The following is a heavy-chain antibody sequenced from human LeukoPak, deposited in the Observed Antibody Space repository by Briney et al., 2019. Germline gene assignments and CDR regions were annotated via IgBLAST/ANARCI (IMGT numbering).Heavy chain of an antibody. J-gene: IGHJ4*02. V-gene: IGHV3-30*02. CDR2: IRYDGSNK. Sequence: GGSLRLSCAASGFTFSSYGMHWVRQAPGKGLEWVAFIRYDGSNKYYADSVKGRFTISRDNSKNTLYLQMNGLRAEDTAVYYCAKDRYYDILTGYYSDYWGQGTLVTVSS. CDR3: AKDRYYDILTGYYSDY. CDR1: GFTFSSYG. D-gene: IGHD3-9*01.